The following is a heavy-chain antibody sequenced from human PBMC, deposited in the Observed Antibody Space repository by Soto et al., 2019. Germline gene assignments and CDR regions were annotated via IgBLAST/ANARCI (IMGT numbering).Heavy chain of an antibody. CDR3: ARSQWLGGGAFMDV. J-gene: IGHJ6*02. CDR1: GDSISSYY. CDR2: IYYSGST. V-gene: IGHV4-59*01. D-gene: IGHD6-19*01. Sequence: SETLSLTCSVSGDSISSYYWSWIRQPPGKGLEWIGYIYYSGSTNYNPSLKSRVTISLDTSKTQFSLKLSSVTAADAAVYYCARSQWLGGGAFMDVWGQGTTVTVSS.